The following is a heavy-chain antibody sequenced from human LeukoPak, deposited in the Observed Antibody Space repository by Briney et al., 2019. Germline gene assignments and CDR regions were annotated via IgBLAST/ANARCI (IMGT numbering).Heavy chain of an antibody. CDR2: IKQDGGEK. CDR3: PREDHSNYNY. J-gene: IGHJ4*02. D-gene: IGHD4-11*01. CDR1: GFPLSNYW. Sequence: GGSLRLSCATSGFPLSNYWMSWVRQAPGKVLEWVANIKQDGGEKFYVDSVKGRFTISRDNAKNSLYLQMNSLRAEDTAVYYCPREDHSNYNYWDQGPLVTVPS. V-gene: IGHV3-7*01.